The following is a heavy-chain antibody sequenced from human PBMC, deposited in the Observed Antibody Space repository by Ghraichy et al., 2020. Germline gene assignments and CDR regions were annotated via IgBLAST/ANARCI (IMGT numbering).Heavy chain of an antibody. J-gene: IGHJ6*02. CDR2: ISYDGIKT. D-gene: IGHD4-11*01. V-gene: IGHV3-30-3*01. CDR3: ARDDSNYVSYYFGMDV. CDR1: GFSFNIYP. Sequence: LSLTCAASGFSFNIYPMHWVRQAPGKGLEWVALISYDGIKTYYGDSVKGRFTISRANSKNTLYLQMNTLRPEDTAVYYCARDDSNYVSYYFGMDVWGQGTTVTVSS.